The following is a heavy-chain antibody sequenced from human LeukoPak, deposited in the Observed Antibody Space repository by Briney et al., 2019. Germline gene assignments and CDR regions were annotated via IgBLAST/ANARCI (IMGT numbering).Heavy chain of an antibody. CDR2: ISSSSSYI. Sequence: GGSLRLSCVASGFTFSTYGMNWVRQAPGRGLEWVSSISSSSSYIYYADSVKGRFTISRDNAKNSLYLQMNSLRAEDTAVYYCARRSSGWPRTEADYWGQGTLVTVSS. CDR3: ARRSSGWPRTEADY. CDR1: GFTFSTYG. D-gene: IGHD6-19*01. J-gene: IGHJ4*02. V-gene: IGHV3-21*01.